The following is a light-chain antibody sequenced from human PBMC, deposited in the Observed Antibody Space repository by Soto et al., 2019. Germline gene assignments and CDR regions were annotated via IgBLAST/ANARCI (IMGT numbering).Light chain of an antibody. Sequence: EIVMTQSPATLSVSPGERATLSCRASQSVSSNLAWYQQKPGQAPRLLIYGASIRATGIPARFSGSGSGTEFTLTISSLQSEDFAVYSCQQYNNWPPMYTFGQGTKLEIK. CDR2: GAS. CDR1: QSVSSN. J-gene: IGKJ2*01. V-gene: IGKV3D-15*01. CDR3: QQYNNWPPMYT.